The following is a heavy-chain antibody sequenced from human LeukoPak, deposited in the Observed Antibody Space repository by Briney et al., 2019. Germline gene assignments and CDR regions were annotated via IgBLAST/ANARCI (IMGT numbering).Heavy chain of an antibody. J-gene: IGHJ3*02. CDR3: ARGHSGSYLAVFAFGI. CDR1: GDSVSSNSAA. Sequence: SQTLSLTCAISGDSVSSNSAAWNWIRQSPSRGLEWLGRTYYRSKWYNDYAVSVKSRITIKPDTSKNQFSLQLNSVTPEDTAVYYCARGHSGSYLAVFAFGIWGQGTMVTVSS. CDR2: TYYRSKWYN. V-gene: IGHV6-1*01. D-gene: IGHD1-26*01.